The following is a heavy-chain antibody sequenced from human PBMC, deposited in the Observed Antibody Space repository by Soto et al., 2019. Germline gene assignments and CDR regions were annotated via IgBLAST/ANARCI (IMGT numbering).Heavy chain of an antibody. CDR2: LYSGGST. CDR1: GFTVSTNY. D-gene: IGHD3-3*02. CDR3: ARHRDAFSSTVDY. V-gene: IGHV3-53*02. Sequence: EVQLVETGGGLIQPGGSLRLSCAVSGFTVSTNYMSWFRQAPGTGLEWVSALYSGGSTYYADSMKGRFTISRDNSKNSLHLQMNSLRALCPAVYYCARHRDAFSSTVDYWGEGTVVTVSS. J-gene: IGHJ4*02.